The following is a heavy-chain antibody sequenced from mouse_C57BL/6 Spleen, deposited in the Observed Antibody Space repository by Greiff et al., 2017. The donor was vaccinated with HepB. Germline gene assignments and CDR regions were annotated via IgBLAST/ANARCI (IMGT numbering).Heavy chain of an antibody. V-gene: IGHV1-80*01. CDR1: GYAFSSYW. D-gene: IGHD1-1*01. CDR3: ARGAITTVVATEYYFDY. Sequence: VQLQQSGAELVKPGASVKISCKASGYAFSSYWMNWVKQRPGKGLEWIGQIYPGDGDTNYNGKFKGKATLTADKSSSTAYMQLSSLTSEDSAVYFCARGAITTVVATEYYFDYWGQGTTLTVSS. CDR2: IYPGDGDT. J-gene: IGHJ2*01.